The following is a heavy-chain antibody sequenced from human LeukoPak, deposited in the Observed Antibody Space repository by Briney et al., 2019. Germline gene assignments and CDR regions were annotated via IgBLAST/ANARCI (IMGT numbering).Heavy chain of an antibody. CDR1: GFTFSSYS. V-gene: IGHV3-21*01. CDR3: ATVSGYDLDY. CDR2: ISSSSSYI. J-gene: IGHJ4*02. Sequence: GGSLRLSCAASGFTFSSYSMNWVRQAPGKGLEWVSSISSSSSYIYYADSVKGRFTISRDNSKNTLYLQMNSLRAEDTAVYYCATVSGYDLDYWGQGTLVTVSS. D-gene: IGHD5-12*01.